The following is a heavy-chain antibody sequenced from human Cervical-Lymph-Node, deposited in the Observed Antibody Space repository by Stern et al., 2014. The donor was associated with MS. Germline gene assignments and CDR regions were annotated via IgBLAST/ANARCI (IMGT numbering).Heavy chain of an antibody. V-gene: IGHV3-13*01. CDR1: GFTFSSYD. D-gene: IGHD4-17*01. CDR2: IGTAGDT. CDR3: ARSMARTTVTTRVGTTHFDY. Sequence: VQLVESGGGLVQPGGSLRLSCAASGFTFSSYDMHWVRQATGKGLEWVSAIGTAGDTYYPGSVKGRFTISRENAKNSLYLQMNSLRAGDTAVYYCARSMARTTVTTRVGTTHFDYWGQGTLVTVSS. J-gene: IGHJ4*02.